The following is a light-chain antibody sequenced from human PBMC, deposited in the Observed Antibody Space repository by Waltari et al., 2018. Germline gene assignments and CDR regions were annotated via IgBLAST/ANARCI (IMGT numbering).Light chain of an antibody. V-gene: IGKV4-1*01. Sequence: DIVMTQSPDSLAVSLGERATINFKSSQSVLYSTNNKNYLAWFQQKPGQPPKMLIYWASTRESGVPDRFSGSGSGTDFTLTISSLQAEDAAVYYCQQYYTTPRTFGQGTKVEIK. CDR3: QQYYTTPRT. CDR2: WAS. J-gene: IGKJ1*01. CDR1: QSVLYSTNNKNY.